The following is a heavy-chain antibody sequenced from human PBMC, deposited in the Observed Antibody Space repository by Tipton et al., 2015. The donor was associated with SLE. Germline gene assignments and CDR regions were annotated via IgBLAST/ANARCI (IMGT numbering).Heavy chain of an antibody. CDR1: SGSIGRYY. CDR2: IYTSGST. CDR3: ARLHGYSYGLNWFDP. J-gene: IGHJ5*02. V-gene: IGHV4-4*07. D-gene: IGHD5-18*01. Sequence: TLSLTCTVSSGSIGRYYWNWIRQPAGDGLEWIGRIYTSGSTIYNPSLQSRVTLSVDTSKNQFSLKLTSVIAADTAVYYCARLHGYSYGLNWFDPWGQGTLISVSS.